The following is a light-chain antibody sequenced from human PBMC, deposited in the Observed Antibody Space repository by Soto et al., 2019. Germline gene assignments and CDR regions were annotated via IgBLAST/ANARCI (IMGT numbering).Light chain of an antibody. Sequence: DIQMTQSPSPLSASVGDRVTITCQASQTISTYLNWYQQKPGKAPKLLIYDASSLQSGVPSRFSGSGSGKDFTLTIRSLQPEDFGTYYCQQSFTSPPTFGQGTKVDIK. CDR2: DAS. J-gene: IGKJ1*01. CDR3: QQSFTSPPT. V-gene: IGKV1-39*01. CDR1: QTISTY.